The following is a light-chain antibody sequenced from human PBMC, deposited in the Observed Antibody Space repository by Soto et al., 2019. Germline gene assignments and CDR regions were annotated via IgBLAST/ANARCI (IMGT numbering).Light chain of an antibody. CDR3: QHYNSYSRT. J-gene: IGKJ1*01. Sequence: EIVLTQSPATLSLSPGERATLSCRASQSVSSYLAWYQQKPGQAPRLLIYDASSRATGIPDRFSGGGSGTDFTLTISRLEPDDFATYYCQHYNSYSRTFGQGTKVDI. CDR1: QSVSSY. CDR2: DAS. V-gene: IGKV3-11*01.